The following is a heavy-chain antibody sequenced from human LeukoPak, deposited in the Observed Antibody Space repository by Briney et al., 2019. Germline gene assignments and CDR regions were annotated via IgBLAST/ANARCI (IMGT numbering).Heavy chain of an antibody. Sequence: SETLSLTCTVSGGSISSSSYLWGWIRQPPGKGLEWIGNIYYSGSTYYNPSLKSRVTISLDPSKNQFSLKLSSVTAADTAVYYCASVRRGFGESSKYYAYYYMGVWGKGTTVTISS. J-gene: IGHJ6*03. CDR1: GGSISSSSYL. CDR3: ASVRRGFGESSKYYAYYYMGV. D-gene: IGHD3-10*01. V-gene: IGHV4-39*01. CDR2: IYYSGST.